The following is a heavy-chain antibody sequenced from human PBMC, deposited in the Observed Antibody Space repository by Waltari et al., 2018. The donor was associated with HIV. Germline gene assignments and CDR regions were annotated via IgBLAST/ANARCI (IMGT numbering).Heavy chain of an antibody. CDR1: GYTFTSHD. D-gene: IGHD5-18*01. CDR2: MKPNSCNT. V-gene: IGHV1-8*01. J-gene: IGHJ3*01. CDR3: ARLLRGFSYGGAFDL. Sequence: QAQLVQSGAEVKKPGASVKVSCKASGYTFTSHDINWGRQATGQGVEWMGWMKPNSCNTGYAQMFQGRVTMTRNTSINTAYMELSSLKSEDTAVYYCARLLRGFSYGGAFDLWGQGTVVIVSS.